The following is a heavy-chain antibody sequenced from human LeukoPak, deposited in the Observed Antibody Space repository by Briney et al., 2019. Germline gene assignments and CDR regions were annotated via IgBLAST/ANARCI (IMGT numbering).Heavy chain of an antibody. Sequence: GGSQRLSCVASGFPFRSFSMNWVRQAPGKGLEWVSSISSSSTYIYYADSVKGRVTISRDSAKNSLYLQMNSLRVEDTAVYYCARAEGSGSSFDYWGQGTLVTVSS. CDR1: GFPFRSFS. J-gene: IGHJ4*02. CDR2: ISSSSTYI. D-gene: IGHD3-10*01. CDR3: ARAEGSGSSFDY. V-gene: IGHV3-21*01.